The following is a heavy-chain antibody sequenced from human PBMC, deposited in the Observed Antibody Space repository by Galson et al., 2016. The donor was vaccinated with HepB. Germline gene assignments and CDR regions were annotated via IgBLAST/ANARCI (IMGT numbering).Heavy chain of an antibody. CDR2: ISSSSTYI. D-gene: IGHD1-26*01. V-gene: IGHV3-21*04. Sequence: SLRLSCAASGFTLSSYSLNWVRQAPGKGLEWVSSISSSSTYIYYADSVKGRFTIFRDNSKNTLYLQMNSLRAEDTAVFYCAKDFVSGSYSPYYFDYWGQGTLVTVSS. CDR3: AKDFVSGSYSPYYFDY. CDR1: GFTLSSYS. J-gene: IGHJ4*02.